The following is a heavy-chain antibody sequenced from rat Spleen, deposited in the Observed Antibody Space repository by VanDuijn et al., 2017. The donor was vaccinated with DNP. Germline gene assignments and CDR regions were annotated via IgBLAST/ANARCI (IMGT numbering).Heavy chain of an antibody. V-gene: IGHV5-25*01. CDR2: ITSGGGTT. CDR1: GFTFSDYY. J-gene: IGHJ2*01. D-gene: IGHD1-11*01. CDR3: ARGGLYYFDY. Sequence: EVQLVESGGDLVQPGRSLKLSCAASGFTFSDYYMAWIRQIPGRGLEWVASITSGGGTTYYPDSVKGRFTISRDNAKNTLSLQMNSLRSEDTATYYCARGGLYYFDYWGQGVMVTVSS.